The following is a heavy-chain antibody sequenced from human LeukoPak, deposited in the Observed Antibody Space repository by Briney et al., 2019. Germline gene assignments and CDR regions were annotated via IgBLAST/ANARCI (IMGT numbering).Heavy chain of an antibody. V-gene: IGHV3-30-3*01. CDR3: AREARWLQLSAFDY. D-gene: IGHD5-24*01. CDR2: ISYDGSNK. Sequence: GGSLRLSCAASGFTFSSYAMHWVRQAPGKGLEWVAVISYDGSNKYYADSVKGRFTISRDNSKNTLYLQMNSLRAEDTAVYYCAREARWLQLSAFDYWGQGTLVTVSS. J-gene: IGHJ4*02. CDR1: GFTFSSYA.